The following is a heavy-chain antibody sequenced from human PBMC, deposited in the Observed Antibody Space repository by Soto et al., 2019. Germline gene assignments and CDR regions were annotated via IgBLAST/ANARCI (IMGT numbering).Heavy chain of an antibody. Sequence: SETLSLTCTVSGGSISSYYWSWIRQPPGKGLEWIGYIYYSGSTNYNPSLKSRVTISVDASKNHFSLKLSSVTAADTAVYYCARAPAPLYSSSWHYFDYWGQGTLVTVSS. J-gene: IGHJ4*02. CDR2: IYYSGST. V-gene: IGHV4-59*01. CDR3: ARAPAPLYSSSWHYFDY. D-gene: IGHD6-13*01. CDR1: GGSISSYY.